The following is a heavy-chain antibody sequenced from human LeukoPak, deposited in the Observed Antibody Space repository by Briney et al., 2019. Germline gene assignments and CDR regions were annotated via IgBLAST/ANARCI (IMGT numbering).Heavy chain of an antibody. CDR3: VKGYCSSISCSLIDY. D-gene: IGHD2-2*01. J-gene: IGHJ4*02. V-gene: IGHV3-64D*06. CDR2: ISSNGGST. CDR1: GFTLSRYG. Sequence: GGSLRLSCSASGFTLSRYGMHWVRQAPGKGMEYVSGISSNGGSTNYADSVKGRFTISRDNSKNTLHLQMSSLRAEDTAVYYCVKGYCSSISCSLIDYGGQGTLVTVSS.